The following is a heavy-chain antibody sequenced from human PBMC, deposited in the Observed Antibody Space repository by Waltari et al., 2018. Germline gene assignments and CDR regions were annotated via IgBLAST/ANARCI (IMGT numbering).Heavy chain of an antibody. CDR3: ARVSSRYDAFDI. CDR2: LYYSVST. D-gene: IGHD3-16*02. V-gene: IGHV4-30-4*08. Sequence: QVQLQESGPGLVKPSQTLSLTCTVSGGSISSGDYYWSWIRQPPGKGREWIGYLYYSVSTYDNPSLKSRVTIAVDTSKNQFSLKLSSVTAADTAVYYCARVSSRYDAFDIWGQGTMVTVSS. CDR1: GGSISSGDYY. J-gene: IGHJ3*02.